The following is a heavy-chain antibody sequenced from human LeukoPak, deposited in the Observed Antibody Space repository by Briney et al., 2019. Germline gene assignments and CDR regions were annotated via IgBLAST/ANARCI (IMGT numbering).Heavy chain of an antibody. CDR1: GGSISSYF. Sequence: PSETLSLTCTVSGGSISSYFWSWVGQPPGKGLEWIGYIYYSGSTNYNPSLKSRVTISVDTSKNQFSLKLASVTTADTAVYYCARDRWLAYWGQGTLVTVSS. J-gene: IGHJ4*02. D-gene: IGHD5-12*01. CDR3: ARDRWLAY. V-gene: IGHV4-59*12. CDR2: IYYSGST.